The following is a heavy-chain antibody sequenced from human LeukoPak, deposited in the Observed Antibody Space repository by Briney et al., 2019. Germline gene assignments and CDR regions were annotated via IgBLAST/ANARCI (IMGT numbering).Heavy chain of an antibody. CDR2: IYDSGST. CDR1: GGSIGSYY. CDR3: ARHGSGWSFDY. D-gene: IGHD6-19*01. J-gene: IGHJ4*02. V-gene: IGHV4-59*01. Sequence: SETLSPTCTVSGGSIGSYYWGWIRQSPGKRLEWIGYIYDSGSTNYNPSLKSRVTMSVDTSKNQFSLKLNSVTAADTAVYYCARHGSGWSFDYWGQGTLGTVSS.